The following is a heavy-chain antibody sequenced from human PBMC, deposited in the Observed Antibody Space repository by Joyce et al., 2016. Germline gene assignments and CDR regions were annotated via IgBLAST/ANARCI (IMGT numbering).Heavy chain of an antibody. CDR2: ISHSGST. Sequence: QVQLQESGRGLVKPSGTLSLTCAVSGGSISSSNWWSWVRQPPGKGLEWIGEISHSGSTNYNPSRKSRVTISVDKSKNQFSLNLSSVTAVDTALYYCARHRPSTTAFDYWGQGTLVTVSS. CDR3: ARHRPSTTAFDY. V-gene: IGHV4-4*02. J-gene: IGHJ4*02. D-gene: IGHD1-1*01. CDR1: GGSISSSNW.